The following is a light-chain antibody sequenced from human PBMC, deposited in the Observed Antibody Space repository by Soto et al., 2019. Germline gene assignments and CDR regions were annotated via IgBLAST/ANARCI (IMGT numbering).Light chain of an antibody. J-gene: IGKJ5*01. CDR3: QQYNTWTSIT. CDR1: ESVSRN. Sequence: EVVMTQYTATLSVSPGERATLSCRASESVSRNLAWYQQKPGQAPRLLIYDTSTRATGIPARFSGSGSGTEFTLTISSLQSEDFAVYYCQQYNTWTSITFGQGTRLEIK. V-gene: IGKV3-15*01. CDR2: DTS.